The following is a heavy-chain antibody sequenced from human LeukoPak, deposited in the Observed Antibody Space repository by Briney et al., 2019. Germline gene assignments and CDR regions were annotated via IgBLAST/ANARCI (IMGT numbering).Heavy chain of an antibody. CDR3: AREEAGDDILPRAYYFDY. D-gene: IGHD3-9*01. V-gene: IGHV1-2*02. CDR2: INPNSGGT. Sequence: ASVKVSCKASGYTFTGYYMHWVRQAPGQGLEWMGWINPNSGGTNYAQKFQGRVTMTRDTSISTAYMELSRLRSDDTAVYYCAREEAGDDILPRAYYFDYWGQGTLVTVSS. J-gene: IGHJ4*02. CDR1: GYTFTGYY.